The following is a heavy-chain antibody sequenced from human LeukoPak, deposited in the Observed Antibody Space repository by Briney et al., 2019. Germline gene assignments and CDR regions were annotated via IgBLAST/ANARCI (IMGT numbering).Heavy chain of an antibody. D-gene: IGHD6-19*01. CDR1: GFTFSTYA. CDR3: AKGGSSGWYEHIDY. V-gene: IGHV3-23*01. CDR2: ISASGVST. Sequence: TGGSLRLSCAASGFTFSTYAISWVRQAPGKGLEWVSAISASGVSTYYADSVKGRFTISRDISKNTLYLQMNSLRADDTAVYYCAKGGSSGWYEHIDYWGQGTLVTVSS. J-gene: IGHJ4*02.